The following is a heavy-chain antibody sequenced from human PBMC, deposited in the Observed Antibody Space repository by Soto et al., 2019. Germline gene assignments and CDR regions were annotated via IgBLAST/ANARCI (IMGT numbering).Heavy chain of an antibody. CDR2: MYHSGST. Sequence: QLQLQESGSGLVKPSQTLSLTCDVSGGSISSGGYSWSWTRQPPAKGLEWIGYMYHSGSTYYNPSLKRRVTISIDRSQNQFSLKLSSVTAADLAVYYCATVPDYWGQGMLVTVSS. CDR1: GGSISSGGYS. J-gene: IGHJ4*02. V-gene: IGHV4-30-2*01. CDR3: ATVPDY. D-gene: IGHD2-2*01.